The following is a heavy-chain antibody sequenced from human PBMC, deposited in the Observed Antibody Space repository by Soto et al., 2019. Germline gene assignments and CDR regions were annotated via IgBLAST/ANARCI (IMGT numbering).Heavy chain of an antibody. D-gene: IGHD6-19*01. CDR2: IIPIFGTA. CDR1: GYTFTSYG. J-gene: IGHJ4*02. V-gene: IGHV1-69*13. CDR3: ARRLIAVAGYFDY. Sequence: SVKVSCKASGYTFTSYGISWVRQAPGQGLEWMGGIIPIFGTANYAQKFQGRVTITADESTSTAYMELSSLRSEDTAVYYCARRLIAVAGYFDYWGQGTLVTVSS.